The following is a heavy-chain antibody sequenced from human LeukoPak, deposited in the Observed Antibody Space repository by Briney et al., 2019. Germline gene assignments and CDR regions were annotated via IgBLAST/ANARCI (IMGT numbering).Heavy chain of an antibody. Sequence: GGSLRLSCAASGFTFSSYGMHWVRQAPGKGLEWVAVISYDGSNKYYADSVKGRFTISRDNSKNTLYLQMNSLRAEDTAVYYCARGYVGATTVEVYFDYWGQGTLVTVSS. CDR3: ARGYVGATTVEVYFDY. D-gene: IGHD1-26*01. CDR1: GFTFSSYG. CDR2: ISYDGSNK. J-gene: IGHJ4*02. V-gene: IGHV3-30*03.